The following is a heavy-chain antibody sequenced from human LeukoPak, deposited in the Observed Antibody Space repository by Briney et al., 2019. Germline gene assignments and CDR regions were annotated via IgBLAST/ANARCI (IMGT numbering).Heavy chain of an antibody. V-gene: IGHV4-61*02. CDR2: IYTSGST. D-gene: IGHD3-10*01. CDR3: ARDFAVYYYGSGSYYKWFDP. Sequence: SQTLSLTCTVSGGSISSGSYYWSWIRQPAGKGLEWIGRIYTSGSTNYNPTLKSRVTISVDTSKNQFSLKLSSVTAADTAVYYCARDFAVYYYGSGSYYKWFDPWGQGTLVTVSS. CDR1: GGSISSGSYY. J-gene: IGHJ5*02.